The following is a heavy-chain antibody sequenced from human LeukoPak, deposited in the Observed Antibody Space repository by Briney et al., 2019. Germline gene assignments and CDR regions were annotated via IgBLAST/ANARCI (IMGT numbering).Heavy chain of an antibody. V-gene: IGHV4-39*07. CDR2: MSYSGST. CDR3: ARERVITMLRGVFHS. J-gene: IGHJ5*01. D-gene: IGHD3-10*01. CDR1: GGSLSSRSYY. Sequence: SETLSLTCTVSGGSLSSRSYYWGWIRQPPGKGLEWIGSMSYSGSTDYNPSLGSRVTISADTSKNQFSLKVNSVTAADTAVYYCARERVITMLRGVFHSWGQGTPVTVSS.